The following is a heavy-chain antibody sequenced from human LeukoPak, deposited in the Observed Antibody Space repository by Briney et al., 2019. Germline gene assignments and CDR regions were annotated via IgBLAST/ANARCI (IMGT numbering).Heavy chain of an antibody. Sequence: GGSLRLSCAASGFTFSSYAMSWVRQAPGKGLEWVSAISGSGGSTYYADSVKGRSTISRDNSKNTLYLQMNSLRAEDTAVYYCAKVGSVSPRVLDYWGQGTLATVSS. V-gene: IGHV3-23*01. D-gene: IGHD2-8*01. CDR3: AKVGSVSPRVLDY. CDR1: GFTFSSYA. J-gene: IGHJ4*02. CDR2: ISGSGGST.